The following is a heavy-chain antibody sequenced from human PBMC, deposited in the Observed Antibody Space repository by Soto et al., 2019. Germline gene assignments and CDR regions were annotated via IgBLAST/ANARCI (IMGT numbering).Heavy chain of an antibody. CDR2: IPNDGTYQ. CDR3: VRDDEYPDNGFDY. J-gene: IGHJ4*02. D-gene: IGHD2-2*01. V-gene: IGHV3-30*19. CDR1: GFIFSNYG. Sequence: QVQLVESGGGVVQPGRSLRLSCAASGFIFSNYGMHWVRQAPGKGLEWVAVIPNDGTYQYYVDSVKGRFTISRDNSKGALYLQMNSLRAEDTAVYYCVRDDEYPDNGFDYWGQGILVTVSS.